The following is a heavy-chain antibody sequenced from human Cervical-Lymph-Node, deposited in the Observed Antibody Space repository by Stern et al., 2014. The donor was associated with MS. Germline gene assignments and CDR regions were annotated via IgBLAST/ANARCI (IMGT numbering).Heavy chain of an antibody. D-gene: IGHD1-26*01. CDR2: IYYSGST. CDR1: GGSISSYY. J-gene: IGHJ4*02. CDR3: ARAQRTGSHHEGRYFDY. V-gene: IGHV4-59*01. Sequence: QLQLQESGPGLVKPSETLSLTCTVSGGSISSYYWSWIRQPPGKGLEWIGYIYYSGSTNYNSSLNSRVTISVDTSKNQFSLKLSSVTAADTAVYHCARAQRTGSHHEGRYFDYWGQGTLVTVSS.